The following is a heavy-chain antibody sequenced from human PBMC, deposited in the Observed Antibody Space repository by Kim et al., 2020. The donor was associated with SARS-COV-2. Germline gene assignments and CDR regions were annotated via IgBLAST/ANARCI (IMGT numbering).Heavy chain of an antibody. J-gene: IGHJ4*02. Sequence: NPSLKSRVTISVDTSKNQFSLKLSSVTAADTAVYYCARDLGLGVVYYFDYWGQGTLVTVSS. CDR3: ARDLGLGVVYYFDY. D-gene: IGHD7-27*01. V-gene: IGHV4-39*07.